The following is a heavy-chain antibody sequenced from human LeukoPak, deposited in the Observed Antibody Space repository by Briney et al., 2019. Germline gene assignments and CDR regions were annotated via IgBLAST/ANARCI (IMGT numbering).Heavy chain of an antibody. CDR1: GFTFRSYG. J-gene: IGHJ4*02. V-gene: IGHV3-30*18. CDR2: ISYDGRNK. Sequence: GGSLRLSCAASGFTFRSYGMHWVRQAPGKGLEWVVVISYDGRNKYDADFVKGRFTISRDNSKKNTLYLQMNSLRAEDTAVYYCAKSQGSGAAAGLFDYWGQGTLVTVSS. D-gene: IGHD6-13*01. CDR3: AKSQGSGAAAGLFDY.